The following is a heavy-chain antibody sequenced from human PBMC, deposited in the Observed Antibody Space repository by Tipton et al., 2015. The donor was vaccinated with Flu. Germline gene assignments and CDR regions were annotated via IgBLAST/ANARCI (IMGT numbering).Heavy chain of an antibody. J-gene: IGHJ6*02. CDR1: GFTFSSYG. D-gene: IGHD4-11*01. Sequence: SLRLSCAASGFTFSSYGMHWVRQAPGKGLEWVAVISYDGSNKYYADSVKGRFTISRDNSKNTLYLQMNSLRAEDTAVYYCAKDQDYSKRWDYYGMDVWGQGTTVTVSS. CDR3: AKDQDYSKRWDYYGMDV. CDR2: ISYDGSNK. V-gene: IGHV3-30*18.